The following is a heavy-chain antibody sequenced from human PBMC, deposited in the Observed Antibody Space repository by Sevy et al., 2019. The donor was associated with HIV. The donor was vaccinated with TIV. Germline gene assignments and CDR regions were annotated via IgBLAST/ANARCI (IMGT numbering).Heavy chain of an antibody. Sequence: ASVKVSCKVSGNTLTELSMHWVRQAPGKGLEWMGGFNREDNERMYAQKFQGRVSMTEDTSTDTAYMDLSRLRSEDTAVYYCATATDYYDSAYYYYGLDVWGQGTTVTVSS. D-gene: IGHD3-22*01. CDR3: ATATDYYDSAYYYYGLDV. CDR1: GNTLTELS. J-gene: IGHJ6*02. V-gene: IGHV1-24*01. CDR2: FNREDNER.